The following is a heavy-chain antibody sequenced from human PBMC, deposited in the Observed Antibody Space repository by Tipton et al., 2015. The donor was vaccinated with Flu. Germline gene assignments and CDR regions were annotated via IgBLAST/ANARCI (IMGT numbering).Heavy chain of an antibody. CDR3: TRSLDY. CDR2: IGRGGDDT. J-gene: IGHJ4*02. CDR1: GFSLSSYA. V-gene: IGHV3-23*01. Sequence: SLRLSCAASGFSLSSYAMSWIRQAPGKGLEWVSAIGRGGDDTYYADSVKGRFTISRDTSRNTLHLQMNSLGAEDTAVYYCTRSLDYWGQGTLVTVSS.